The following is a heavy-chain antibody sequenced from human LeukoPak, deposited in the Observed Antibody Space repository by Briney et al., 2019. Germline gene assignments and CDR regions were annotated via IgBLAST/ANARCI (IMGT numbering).Heavy chain of an antibody. J-gene: IGHJ6*02. CDR1: AGSISSNDYY. D-gene: IGHD1-26*01. V-gene: IGHV4-39*07. CDR3: ARRGPTTTARGYYYYYGMDA. CDR2: IYYSGRT. Sequence: SETLSLTCTVSAGSISSNDYYWVWIRQPPGKGLEWIGSIYYSGRTYNSPSLKSRVTISVDTSKNQFSLKLSSVTAADTAVYYCARRGPTTTARGYYYYYGMDAWGQGTTVTVSS.